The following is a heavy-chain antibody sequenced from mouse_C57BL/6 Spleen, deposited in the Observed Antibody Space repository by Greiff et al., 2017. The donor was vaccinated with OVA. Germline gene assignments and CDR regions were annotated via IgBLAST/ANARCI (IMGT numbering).Heavy chain of an antibody. Sequence: EVKLQESGPGLVKPSQSLSLTCSVPGYSITSGYYWHWIRQFPGNKLEWMGYISYDGSNNYNPSLKNRISITRDTSKNQFFLKLNSVTTEDTATYYCARDRGGGNYRDYWGQGTSVTVSS. V-gene: IGHV3-6*01. CDR3: ARDRGGGNYRDY. D-gene: IGHD2-1*01. J-gene: IGHJ4*01. CDR2: ISYDGSN. CDR1: GYSITSGYY.